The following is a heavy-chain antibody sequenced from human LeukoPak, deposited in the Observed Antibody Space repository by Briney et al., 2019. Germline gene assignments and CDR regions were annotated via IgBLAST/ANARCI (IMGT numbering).Heavy chain of an antibody. CDR3: ARHGSSWLIDY. J-gene: IGHJ4*02. CDR2: ISATGGST. Sequence: GGSLRLSCGASGFVFSTYAMAWVRQAPGKGLEWVSIISATGGSTYYADSVRGRFTISRDNSKNTLYLQMNSLRAEDTAVYYCARHGSSWLIDYWGQGTLVTVSS. V-gene: IGHV3-23*01. CDR1: GFVFSTYA. D-gene: IGHD5-12*01.